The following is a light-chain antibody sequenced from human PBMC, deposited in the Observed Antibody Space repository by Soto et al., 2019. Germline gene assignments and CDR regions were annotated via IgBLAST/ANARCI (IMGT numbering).Light chain of an antibody. J-gene: IGLJ3*02. Sequence: QSALTQPASVSGSPGQSITISCTGSNNDVGAYNYVSWYQQHPGKAPKTMIYDVSNRPSGVSNRFSGSKSGNTASLTISGLHAEDEADYYCSSYTRSSTVVFGGGTKVTVL. CDR2: DVS. CDR3: SSYTRSSTVV. V-gene: IGLV2-14*03. CDR1: NNDVGAYNY.